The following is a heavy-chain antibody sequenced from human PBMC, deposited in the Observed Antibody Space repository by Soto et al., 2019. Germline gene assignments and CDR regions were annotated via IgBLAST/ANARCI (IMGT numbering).Heavy chain of an antibody. CDR3: ARESEDLTSNFDY. J-gene: IGHJ4*02. V-gene: IGHV3-7*01. Sequence: PGGSLRLSCAASGFTFSNYWMSWVRQTPGKGLEWVANIKRDGSDKYYVDSVKGRFIISRDNAKNSLYLEMNSLRAEDTAVYYCARESEDLTSNFDYWGQGTLVTVSS. CDR2: IKRDGSDK. CDR1: GFTFSNYW.